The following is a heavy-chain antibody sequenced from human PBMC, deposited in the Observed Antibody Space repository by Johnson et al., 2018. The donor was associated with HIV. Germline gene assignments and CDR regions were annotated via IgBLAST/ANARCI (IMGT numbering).Heavy chain of an antibody. D-gene: IGHD3-22*01. J-gene: IGHJ3*02. CDR1: GFTFSSYG. Sequence: QVQLVESGGGVVQPGGSLRLSCAASGFTFSSYGMHWVRQAPGKGLEWVAFIRYDGSNKYYADSVKGRFTISRDNSKNTLYLQMNSLRAEDTAVYYCARDKGGSGYLGALDIWGQGTMVTVSS. CDR2: IRYDGSNK. V-gene: IGHV3-30*02. CDR3: ARDKGGSGYLGALDI.